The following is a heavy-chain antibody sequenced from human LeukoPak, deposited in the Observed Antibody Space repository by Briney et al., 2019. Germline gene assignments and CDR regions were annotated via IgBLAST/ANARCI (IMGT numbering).Heavy chain of an antibody. V-gene: IGHV4-39*01. Sequence: SETLSLTCTVSVGSISSSSYYWGWIRQPPGKGLGWVGSIYYSGSTYYNPSLKSQVTISVDTPKNQFSLKLSSVTAADTAVYYCARHSVVPAAIWFDPWGQGTLVTVSS. CDR1: VGSISSSSYY. CDR3: ARHSVVPAAIWFDP. D-gene: IGHD2-2*01. J-gene: IGHJ5*02. CDR2: IYYSGST.